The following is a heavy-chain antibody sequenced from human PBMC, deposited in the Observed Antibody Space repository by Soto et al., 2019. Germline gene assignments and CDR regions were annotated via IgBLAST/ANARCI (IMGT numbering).Heavy chain of an antibody. V-gene: IGHV1-18*01. J-gene: IGHJ4*02. CDR3: ARAPRSVTAASGIRVFDY. Sequence: ASVKVSCKASGYSFTSYGISWVRQAPGQGLEWMGWVSGYIVDTIYVQKFQGRVTMTTDTSTSTAHMELRSLTYDDTAVYFCARAPRSVTAASGIRVFDYWGQGTQVPVSS. CDR2: VSGYIVDT. CDR1: GYSFTSYG. D-gene: IGHD1-1*01.